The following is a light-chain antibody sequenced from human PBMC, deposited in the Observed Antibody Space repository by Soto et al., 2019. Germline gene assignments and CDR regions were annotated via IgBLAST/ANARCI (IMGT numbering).Light chain of an antibody. Sequence: DIVMTQSPATLSVAPGERVTFSCRASQGVSRKLAWYQHKPGQAPRLLISGASTGATGIPARFSGSGSATDFTLTISNLEPEDSAVYYCQQRAIWVTFGQGTRLEI. V-gene: IGKV3-11*01. CDR3: QQRAIWVT. CDR1: QGVSRK. CDR2: GAS. J-gene: IGKJ5*01.